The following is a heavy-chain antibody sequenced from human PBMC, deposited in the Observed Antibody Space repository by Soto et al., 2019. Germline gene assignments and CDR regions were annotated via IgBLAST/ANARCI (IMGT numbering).Heavy chain of an antibody. V-gene: IGHV1-18*01. D-gene: IGHD3-22*01. CDR1: GYTFTNYG. CDR2: IIAYNGNT. J-gene: IGHJ4*02. CDR3: ARDSDHYDSSGYYSYDY. Sequence: QLVQSGAEVKKPGASVKVSCKASGYTFTNYGISWGRQAPGQGLEWMGWIIAYNGNTNYEQKLQDRVTMTTDTSTNTAYMELRSLRSDDTAVYYCARDSDHYDSSGYYSYDYWGQGTLVTVSS.